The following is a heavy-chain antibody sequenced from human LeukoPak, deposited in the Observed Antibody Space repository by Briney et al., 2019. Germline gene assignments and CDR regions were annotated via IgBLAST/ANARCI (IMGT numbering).Heavy chain of an antibody. CDR2: ISTAGTSI. CDR3: ARVWQDYSGVDY. CDR1: GFTFSGYH. Sequence: GGSLRLSCAASGFTFSGYHINWVRQAPGKGLEWISYISTAGTSIHYADSVRGRFAISRDNAKSSLYLQMNSLRDEDTAVYYCARVWQDYSGVDYWGQGTLVTVSS. D-gene: IGHD2-21*01. V-gene: IGHV3-48*02. J-gene: IGHJ4*02.